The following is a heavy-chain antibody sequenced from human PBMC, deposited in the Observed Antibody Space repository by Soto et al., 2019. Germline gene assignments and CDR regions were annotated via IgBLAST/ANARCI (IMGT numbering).Heavy chain of an antibody. J-gene: IGHJ4*02. CDR3: ARDPSYLGYFDY. V-gene: IGHV4-59*01. Sequence: AETLSLTCAVSGASISSSYWSWIRQPPGKGLEWIGYIYYSGSTNYNPSLKSRVTISVDTSKNQFSLKLSSVTAADTAVYYCARDPSYLGYFDYWGQGTLVTVS. CDR2: IYYSGST. D-gene: IGHD7-27*01. CDR1: GASISSSY.